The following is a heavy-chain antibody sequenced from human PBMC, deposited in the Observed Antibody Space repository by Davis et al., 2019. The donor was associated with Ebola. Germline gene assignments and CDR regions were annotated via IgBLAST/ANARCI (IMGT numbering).Heavy chain of an antibody. V-gene: IGHV3-7*03. CDR1: GFTFSSYS. Sequence: GESLKISCAASGFTFSSYSMNWVRQAPGKGLEWVANIRPDGREKHYVDSVKGRFTISRDNAMDSLDLQMSSLRDEDTAVYYCARVQWPVQFDSWGQGTPVTVSS. CDR2: IRPDGREK. J-gene: IGHJ5*01. D-gene: IGHD6-19*01. CDR3: ARVQWPVQFDS.